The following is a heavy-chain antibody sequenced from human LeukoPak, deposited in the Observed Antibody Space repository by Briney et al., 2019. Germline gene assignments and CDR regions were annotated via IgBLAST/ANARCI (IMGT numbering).Heavy chain of an antibody. J-gene: IGHJ4*02. Sequence: SQTLSLTCVIAGDSVSSNTAAWNWIRQSPLRGLEWLGRTFYRSKWYNDYAGSVKSRITISPDTSKDHFSLQLDSVTPEDTAMYYCARDGWPAFDYWGQGSLVTVSS. CDR2: TFYRSKWYN. CDR3: ARDGWPAFDY. D-gene: IGHD2-15*01. V-gene: IGHV6-1*01. CDR1: GDSVSSNTAA.